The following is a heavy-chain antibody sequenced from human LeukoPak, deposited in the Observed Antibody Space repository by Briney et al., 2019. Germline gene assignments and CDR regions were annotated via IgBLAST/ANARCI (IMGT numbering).Heavy chain of an antibody. V-gene: IGHV4-4*09. Sequence: ASETLSLTCTVSGGSISSYYWRWIRQPPGKGLEWIGYIYTSGSSNYNPSLKSRVTISVDTSKNQFSLKLSSVTDADTAVYYCARRVGVVPAASDRYYYYYYMDVWGKGTTVTASS. CDR3: ARRVGVVPAASDRYYYYYYMDV. CDR2: IYTSGSS. CDR1: GGSISSYY. D-gene: IGHD2-2*01. J-gene: IGHJ6*03.